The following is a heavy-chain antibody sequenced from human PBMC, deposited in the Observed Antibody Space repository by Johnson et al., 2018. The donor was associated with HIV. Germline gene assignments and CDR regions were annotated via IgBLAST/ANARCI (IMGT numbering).Heavy chain of an antibody. V-gene: IGHV3-74*02. D-gene: IGHD3-10*01. Sequence: VQLVESGGGLVQPGGSLRLSCAASGFTFSSYWMHWVRQAPGKGLVWVSRINSDGSSTSYADSVKGRFTISRDNAKNTLYLQMDSLGAEDTAVYYCAIVQLLADDVFNIWGQGTMVTVSS. CDR3: AIVQLLADDVFNI. J-gene: IGHJ3*02. CDR1: GFTFSSYW. CDR2: INSDGSST.